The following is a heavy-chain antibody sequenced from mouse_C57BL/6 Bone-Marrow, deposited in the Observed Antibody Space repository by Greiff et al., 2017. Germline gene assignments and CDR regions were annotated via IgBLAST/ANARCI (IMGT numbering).Heavy chain of an antibody. D-gene: IGHD1-1*01. CDR3: TTHYYGSSWYFDV. CDR1: GFNIKDDY. J-gene: IGHJ1*03. CDR2: IDPENGDT. Sequence: EVKLMESGAELVRPGASVKLSCTASGFNIKDDYMHWVKQRPEQGLEWIGWIDPENGDTEYASKFQGKATITADTSSNTAYLQLSSLTSEDTAVYYCTTHYYGSSWYFDVWGTGTTVTVSS. V-gene: IGHV14-4*01.